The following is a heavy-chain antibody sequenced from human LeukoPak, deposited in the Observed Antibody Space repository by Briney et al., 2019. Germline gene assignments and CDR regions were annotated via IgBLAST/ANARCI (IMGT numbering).Heavy chain of an antibody. V-gene: IGHV1-69*05. CDR2: IIPIFGTA. J-gene: IGHJ5*02. Sequence: SVKVSCKASGGTFSSYGISWVRQAPGQGLKWMGRIIPIFGTAKHPQKFQGRVTITTDESTSTAYMELSSLRSEDTAVYYCARDIGANDYVWGSYRYPNNWFDPWGQGTLVTVSS. CDR3: ARDIGANDYVWGSYRYPNNWFDP. D-gene: IGHD3-16*02. CDR1: GGTFSSYG.